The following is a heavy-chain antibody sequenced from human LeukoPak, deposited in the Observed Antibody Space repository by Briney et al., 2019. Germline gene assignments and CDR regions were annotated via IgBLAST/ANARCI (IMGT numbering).Heavy chain of an antibody. CDR1: GGSISSSNW. J-gene: IGHJ3*02. CDR3: ARDLLHYDSSGYYVQGYAFDI. CDR2: IYHSGST. V-gene: IGHV4-4*02. D-gene: IGHD3-22*01. Sequence: SGTLSLTCAVSGGSISSSNWWSWVRQPPGKGLEWIGEIYHSGSTNYNPSLKSRVTISVDKSKNQFSLKLSSVTAADTAVYYCARDLLHYDSSGYYVQGYAFDIWGQGTMVTVSS.